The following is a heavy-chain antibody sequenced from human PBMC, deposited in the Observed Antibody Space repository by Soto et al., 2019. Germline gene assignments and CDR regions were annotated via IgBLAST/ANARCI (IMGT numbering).Heavy chain of an antibody. CDR3: ARGEAIGDDH. J-gene: IGHJ5*02. D-gene: IGHD3-10*01. Sequence: EEQLVESGGGLVQPGGSLRLSCAASGLTFSSYWMTWVRQAPGKGLEWVANIREDGGEKNYVDSVKGRFTISRDNAKNSLYLQMNSLRVADTAVYYCARGEAIGDDHWGQGTLVTVSS. V-gene: IGHV3-7*01. CDR2: IREDGGEK. CDR1: GLTFSSYW.